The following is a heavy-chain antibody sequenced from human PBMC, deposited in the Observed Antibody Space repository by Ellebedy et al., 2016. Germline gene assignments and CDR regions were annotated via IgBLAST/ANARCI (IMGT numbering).Heavy chain of an antibody. J-gene: IGHJ1*01. CDR2: INPNSGGT. V-gene: IGHV1-2*04. D-gene: IGHD3-22*01. CDR1: GYTFTSYD. Sequence: ASVKVSCKASGYTFTSYDINWVRQATGQGLEWMGWINPNSGGTNYAQKFQGWVTITRDTSISTAYMELSRLRSDEPAVYYCARADYYYDSSGYSPGSPPSEYFQHWGQGTLVTVSS. CDR3: ARADYYYDSSGYSPGSPPSEYFQH.